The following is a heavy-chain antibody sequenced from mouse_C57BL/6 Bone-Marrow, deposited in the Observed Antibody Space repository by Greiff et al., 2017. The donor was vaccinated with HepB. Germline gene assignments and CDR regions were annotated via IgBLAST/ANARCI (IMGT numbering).Heavy chain of an antibody. CDR2: INPYNGGT. CDR3: ARYGSSDFDY. V-gene: IGHV1-19*01. Sequence: VQLQQSGPVLVKPGASVKMSCKASGYTFTDYYMNWVKQSHGKSLEWIGVINPYNGGTSYNQKFKGKATLTVEKSSSTAYMELNSLTSEDSAVYYCARYGSSDFDYWGQGTTLTVSS. CDR1: GYTFTDYY. J-gene: IGHJ2*01. D-gene: IGHD1-1*01.